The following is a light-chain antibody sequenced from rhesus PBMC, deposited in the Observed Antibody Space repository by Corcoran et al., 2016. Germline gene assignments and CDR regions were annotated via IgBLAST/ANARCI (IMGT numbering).Light chain of an antibody. Sequence: DIQMSQSPSSLSASVGDRVTITCRASQGISSYLTWYQQKPGKASKLLIYDANSLASGVPSMFSGSGPGTDYILTISSLQPEDFVTYYCQQGYSTPYSFGQGTKVEIK. CDR3: QQGYSTPYS. CDR1: QGISSY. V-gene: IGKV1-32*03. J-gene: IGKJ2*01. CDR2: DAN.